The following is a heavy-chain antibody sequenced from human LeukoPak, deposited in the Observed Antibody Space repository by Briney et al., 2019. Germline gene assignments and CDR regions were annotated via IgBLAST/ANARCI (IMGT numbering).Heavy chain of an antibody. J-gene: IGHJ4*02. D-gene: IGHD2-2*02. CDR2: INPDNGDT. V-gene: IGHV1-3*03. CDR3: TLYNY. Sequence: GASVKVSCKTSGYSFTSQDMRWVRQAPGQSLEWMGCINPDNGDTQYSQEFQGRVTITRDTSATTAYMELSSLRSDDMAVYYCTLYNYWGQGTLVTVSS. CDR1: GYSFTSQD.